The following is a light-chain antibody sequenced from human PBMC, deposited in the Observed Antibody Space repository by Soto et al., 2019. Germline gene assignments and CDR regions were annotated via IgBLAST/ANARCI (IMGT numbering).Light chain of an antibody. J-gene: IGKJ4*01. CDR2: DAS. CDR3: QQRSNWPPVT. Sequence: EIVLTQSPATLSLSPRERATLSCRASQIVSSYLAWYQQKPGQAPRLLIYDASNRATGIPARFSGSGSGTDFALTISSLEPEDFAVYYCQQRSNWPPVTFGGGTKVDIK. CDR1: QIVSSY. V-gene: IGKV3-11*01.